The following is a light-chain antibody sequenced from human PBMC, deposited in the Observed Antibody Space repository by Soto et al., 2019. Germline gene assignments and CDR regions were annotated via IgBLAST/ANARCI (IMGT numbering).Light chain of an antibody. CDR3: QQYVTSSPRT. CDR1: HTISSSY. V-gene: IGKV3-20*01. J-gene: IGKJ1*01. Sequence: EIVLTQSPGTLSLSPGERATLSCRASHTISSSYLAWYQQKPGQAPRLLMYGISRRATGIPDRFSGSGSGTDFTLTITILEPEACAVYYCQQYVTSSPRTFGQGTKVDIK. CDR2: GIS.